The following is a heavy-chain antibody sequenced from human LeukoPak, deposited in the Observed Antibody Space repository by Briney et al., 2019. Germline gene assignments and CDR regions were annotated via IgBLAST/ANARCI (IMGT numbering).Heavy chain of an antibody. V-gene: IGHV4-4*09. J-gene: IGHJ4*02. CDR2: IYTSGST. D-gene: IGHD5-24*01. CDR3: ARLGDGYLFDY. Sequence: PSETLSLTCTVSGGSISSYYWSWIRQPPGKGLEWIGYIYTSGSTNYNPSLKSRVTISVDTSKNQFSLKLSSVTAADTAVYYCARLGDGYLFDYWGQGTLVTVSS. CDR1: GGSISSYY.